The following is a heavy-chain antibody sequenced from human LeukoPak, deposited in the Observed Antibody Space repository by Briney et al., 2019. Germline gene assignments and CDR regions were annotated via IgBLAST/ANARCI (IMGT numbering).Heavy chain of an antibody. J-gene: IGHJ3*02. V-gene: IGHV3-23*01. CDR3: AKAHVLRYFDWLLNFDI. CDR1: GFTFSSYA. CDR2: VSGSGGST. Sequence: GGSLRLSCAASGFTFSSYAMSWVRQAPGKGLEWVSAVSGSGGSTYYADSVKGRFTISRDNSKNTLYLQMNSLRAEDTAVYYCAKAHVLRYFDWLLNFDIWGQGTMVTVAS. D-gene: IGHD3-9*01.